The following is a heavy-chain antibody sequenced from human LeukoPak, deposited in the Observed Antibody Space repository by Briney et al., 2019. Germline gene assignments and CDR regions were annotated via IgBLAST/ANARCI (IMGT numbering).Heavy chain of an antibody. CDR2: IIPIFGTA. Sequence: SVKVSCKASGGTFSSYAISWVRQAPGQGLEWMGGIIPIFGTANYAQKFQGRVTITADESTSTAYMELSSLRSEDTAVYYCARAAIVVVPAAIFDYWGQGTLVTVSS. D-gene: IGHD2-2*02. V-gene: IGHV1-69*13. CDR3: ARAAIVVVPAAIFDY. CDR1: GGTFSSYA. J-gene: IGHJ4*02.